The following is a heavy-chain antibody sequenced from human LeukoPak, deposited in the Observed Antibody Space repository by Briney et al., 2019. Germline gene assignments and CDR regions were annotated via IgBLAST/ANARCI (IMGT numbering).Heavy chain of an antibody. CDR3: VRERATYYYGSGSFFDY. CDR1: GFTFNTYA. CDR2: IYSGGST. J-gene: IGHJ4*02. Sequence: PGGSLRLSCAVSGFTFNTYAMRWVRQAPGKGLEWVSVIYSGGSTYYADSVKGRFTISRDNSKNTLYLQMNSLSAEDTAVYYCVRERATYYYGSGSFFDYWGQGTLVTVSS. V-gene: IGHV3-66*02. D-gene: IGHD3-10*01.